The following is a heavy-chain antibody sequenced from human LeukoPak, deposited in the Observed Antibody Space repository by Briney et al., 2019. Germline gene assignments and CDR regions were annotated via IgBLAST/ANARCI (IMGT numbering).Heavy chain of an antibody. Sequence: GGSLRLSCAASGFTFSSYWMHWVRQAPGKGLVWVSRINSDGSRTSYADSVKGRFTISRDNAKNTLYLQMNSLRAEDTAVYYCASGAGMITFGGVFDYWGQGTLVTVSS. D-gene: IGHD3-16*01. CDR3: ASGAGMITFGGVFDY. J-gene: IGHJ4*02. CDR1: GFTFSSYW. V-gene: IGHV3-74*01. CDR2: INSDGSRT.